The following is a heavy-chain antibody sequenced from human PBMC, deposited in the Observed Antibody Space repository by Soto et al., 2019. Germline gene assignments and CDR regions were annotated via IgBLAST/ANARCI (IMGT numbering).Heavy chain of an antibody. CDR1: GGTFDNYP. CDR2: IVPMFGTP. D-gene: IGHD2-8*01. Sequence: QVQLVQSGAEVKKPGSSVKVSCKASGGTFDNYPISWVRQAPGHGREWMGGIVPMFGTPNYAQKFQGRVTITADESTNTAYMDLGSLRSEDTAVYYCATEKYNPRDCNDGVCYFIDSGGQGTLVTVSS. V-gene: IGHV1-69*01. J-gene: IGHJ4*02. CDR3: ATEKYNPRDCNDGVCYFIDS.